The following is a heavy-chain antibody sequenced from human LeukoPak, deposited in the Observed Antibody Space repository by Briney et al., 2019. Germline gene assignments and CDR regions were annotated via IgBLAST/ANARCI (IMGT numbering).Heavy chain of an antibody. D-gene: IGHD1-1*01. CDR2: MNPHSGNA. CDR3: ARIPQRVPHNWFDP. V-gene: IGHV1-8*01. J-gene: IGHJ5*02. Sequence: ASVKVSCKASGYTFTSNDINWVRRAAGQGLEWMGWMNPHSGNAGYAQKFQGRVTMTRDTSISTAYMELSSLTSDDTAVYYCARIPQRVPHNWFDPWGQGTLVTVSS. CDR1: GYTFTSND.